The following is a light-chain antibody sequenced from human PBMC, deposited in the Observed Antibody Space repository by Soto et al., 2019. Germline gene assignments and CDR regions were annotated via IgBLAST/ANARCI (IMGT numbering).Light chain of an antibody. Sequence: EIVLTQSPGTLSLSPGERATLSCRASQSVSSTYLAWYQHKPGQAPRLLIYGASSRATGIPDRFSGSGSGTDFTLTISRLEPADFAVYYCQYYGSSPWTFGQGTKVEIK. CDR1: QSVSSTY. J-gene: IGKJ1*01. CDR2: GAS. V-gene: IGKV3-20*01. CDR3: QYYGSSPWT.